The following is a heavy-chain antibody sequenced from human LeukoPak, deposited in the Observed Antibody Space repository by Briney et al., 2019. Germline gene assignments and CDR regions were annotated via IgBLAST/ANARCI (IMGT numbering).Heavy chain of an antibody. J-gene: IGHJ6*03. CDR1: GGSFSGYC. CDR3: ANSRRDYYYYYMDV. CDR2: INHSGST. D-gene: IGHD2-15*01. Sequence: SETLSLTCAVYGGSFSGYCWSWIRQPPGKGLEWIGEINHSGSTNYNPSLKSRVTISVDTSKNQFSLKLSSVTAADTAVYYCANSRRDYYYYYMDVWGKGTTVTVSS. V-gene: IGHV4-34*01.